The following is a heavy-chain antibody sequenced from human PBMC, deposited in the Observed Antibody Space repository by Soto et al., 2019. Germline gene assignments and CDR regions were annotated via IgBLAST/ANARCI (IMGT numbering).Heavy chain of an antibody. CDR2: ISYDGSNK. V-gene: IGHV3-30-3*01. J-gene: IGHJ4*02. CDR1: GFTFSSYA. Sequence: QVQLVESGGGVVQPGRSLRLSCAASGFTFSSYAMHWVRQAPGKGLEWVAVISYDGSNKYYADSVKGRFTISRDNSKNTLYLQMNSLRAEDTAVYYSARDEQWLVGFDYWGQGTLVTVST. CDR3: ARDEQWLVGFDY. D-gene: IGHD6-19*01.